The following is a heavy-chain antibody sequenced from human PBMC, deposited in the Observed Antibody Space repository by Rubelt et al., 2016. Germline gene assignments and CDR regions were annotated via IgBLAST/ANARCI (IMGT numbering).Heavy chain of an antibody. J-gene: IGHJ4*02. CDR2: ISGNGGNT. V-gene: IGHV3-23*01. CDR1: GFTFSSFA. D-gene: IGHD1-26*01. CDR3: AKHPDVGSYYSFHS. Sequence: GGLVQPGGSLRLSCAASGFTFSSFAMSWVRQAPGKGLEWVSAISGNGGNTYYADSVKGRFTISRDDSKNTLYLQMNSLRAEDTAVYYCAKHPDVGSYYSFHSWGQGALVTVSS.